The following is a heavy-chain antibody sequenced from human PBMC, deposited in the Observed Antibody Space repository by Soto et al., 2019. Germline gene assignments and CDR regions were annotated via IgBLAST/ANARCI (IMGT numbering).Heavy chain of an antibody. V-gene: IGHV1-18*01. Sequence: QVQLVQAGDEVKKPGASVKVSCKASGYSFVNYGIAWVRQAPGQGLEWMGWISPYTGNTHSASKVQGRLTMTTDTPTSTAYMDRGSLTSDDTAVYYCVLVDNYVTPTPQDVWGQGTTVTVSS. J-gene: IGHJ6*02. D-gene: IGHD3-16*01. CDR2: ISPYTGNT. CDR3: VLVDNYVTPTPQDV. CDR1: GYSFVNYG.